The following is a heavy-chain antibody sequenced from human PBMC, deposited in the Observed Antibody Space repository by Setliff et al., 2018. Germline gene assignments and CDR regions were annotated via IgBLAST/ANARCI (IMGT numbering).Heavy chain of an antibody. V-gene: IGHV4-4*07. D-gene: IGHD1-26*01. CDR1: GGSISSYY. CDR3: ARKGISALSGAFDM. J-gene: IGHJ3*02. CDR2: IYTSGST. Sequence: TLSLTCTVSGGSISSYYWSWIRQPAGKGLEWIGRIYTSGSTNYNPSLKSRVTMSVDTSKNQFSLKLSSVTAAVTAVYYCARKGISALSGAFDMWGQGTMVTVSS.